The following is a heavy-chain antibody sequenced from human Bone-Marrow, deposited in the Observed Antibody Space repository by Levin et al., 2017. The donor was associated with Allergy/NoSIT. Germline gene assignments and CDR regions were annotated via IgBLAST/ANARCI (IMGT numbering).Heavy chain of an antibody. Sequence: GSLRLSCAVYGGFFSGYYWSWIRQPPGKGLEWIGEINHSGSTNYNPSLKSRVTISVDTSKNQFSLKLSSLTAADTAVYYCARAYYDGSGIGGDYCDYWGQGTLVTVSA. D-gene: IGHD3-10*01. CDR3: ARAYYDGSGIGGDYCDY. CDR2: INHSGST. CDR1: GGFFSGYY. V-gene: IGHV4-34*01. J-gene: IGHJ4*02.